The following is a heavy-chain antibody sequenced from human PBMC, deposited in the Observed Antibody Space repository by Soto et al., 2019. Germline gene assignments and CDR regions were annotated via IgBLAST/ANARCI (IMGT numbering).Heavy chain of an antibody. CDR2: MNPNSGNS. V-gene: IGHV1-8*01. J-gene: IGHJ4*02. CDR3: ARGQEYYDSSGYNDY. CDR1: GYTFTSYD. Sequence: QVQLVQSGAEVKKPGASVKVSCKASGYTFTSYDINWLRQASGLGLEWMGWMNPNSGNSGSAQKFQGRVIMTRDTSINTAYMELSSLRSEDTAVYYCARGQEYYDSSGYNDYWGQGTLVTVSS. D-gene: IGHD3-22*01.